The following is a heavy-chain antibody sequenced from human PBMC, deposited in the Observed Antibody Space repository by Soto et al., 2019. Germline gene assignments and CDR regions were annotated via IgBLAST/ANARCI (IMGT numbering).Heavy chain of an antibody. CDR1: GGTFSSYT. J-gene: IGHJ4*02. CDR2: IIPILGIA. CDR3: ARDNSGSYSTSFDY. Sequence: QVQLVQSGAEVKKPGSSVKVSCKASGGTFSSYTISWVRQAPGQGLVWMGRIIPILGIANYAQKFQGRVRITADKSTSTAYMELSSLRSEDTAVYYCARDNSGSYSTSFDYWGQGTLVTVSS. V-gene: IGHV1-69*08. D-gene: IGHD1-26*01.